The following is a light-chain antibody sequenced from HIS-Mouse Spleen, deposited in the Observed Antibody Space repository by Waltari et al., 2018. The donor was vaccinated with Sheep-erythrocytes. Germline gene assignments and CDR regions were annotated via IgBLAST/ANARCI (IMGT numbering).Light chain of an antibody. V-gene: IGLV2-23*01. J-gene: IGLJ3*02. CDR1: SSDVGGYNL. Sequence: QSALTQPASVSGSPGRSITIPCPGTSSDVGGYNLVSWYQQPPGKAPKLIIYEGSKRRSGVSNRFSGCKSGNTASLTISGLQAEDEADYYCCSDAGSSTPWVFGGGTK. CDR3: CSDAGSSTPWV. CDR2: EGS.